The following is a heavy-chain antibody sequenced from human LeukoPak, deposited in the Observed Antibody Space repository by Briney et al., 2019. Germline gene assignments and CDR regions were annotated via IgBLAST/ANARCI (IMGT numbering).Heavy chain of an antibody. CDR2: INHSGST. Sequence: SETLSLTCAVYGGSFSGYYWSWIRQPPGKGLEWIGEINHSGSTNYNPSLKSRVTMSVDTSKNQFSLKLSSVTAADTAVYYCARGGIQLWFSSSRGNWFDPWGQGTLVTVSS. CDR3: ARGGIQLWFSSSRGNWFDP. V-gene: IGHV4-34*01. J-gene: IGHJ5*02. CDR1: GGSFSGYY. D-gene: IGHD5-18*01.